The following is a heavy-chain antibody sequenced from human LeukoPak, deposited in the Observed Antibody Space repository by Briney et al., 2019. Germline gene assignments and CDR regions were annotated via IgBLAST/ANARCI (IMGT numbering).Heavy chain of an antibody. D-gene: IGHD2-2*01. CDR2: IYSGGST. J-gene: IGHJ4*02. CDR1: GFTFDDYA. V-gene: IGHV3-66*04. CDR3: AKPYCSSTSCWDGYFDY. Sequence: GGSLRLSCAASGFTFDDYAMHWVRQAPGKGLEWVSVIYSGGSTYYADSVKGRFTISRDNSKNTVYLQMNSLRAEDTAVYYCAKPYCSSTSCWDGYFDYWGQGTLVTVSS.